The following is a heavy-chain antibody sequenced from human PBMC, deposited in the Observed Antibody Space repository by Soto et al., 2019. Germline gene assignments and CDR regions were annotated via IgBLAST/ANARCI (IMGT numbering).Heavy chain of an antibody. CDR2: ISYDGSNK. CDR1: GFTFSSYA. CDR3: ARAHYYDSSGLIDY. V-gene: IGHV3-30-3*01. Sequence: PGGSLRLSCAASGFTFSSYAVHWVRQAPGKGLEWVAVISYDGSNKYYADSVKGRFTISRDNSKNTLYLQMNSLRAEDTAVYYCARAHYYDSSGLIDYWGQGTLVTVSS. D-gene: IGHD3-22*01. J-gene: IGHJ4*02.